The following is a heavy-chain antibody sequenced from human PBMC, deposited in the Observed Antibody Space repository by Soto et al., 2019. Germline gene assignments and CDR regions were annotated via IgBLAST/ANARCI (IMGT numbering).Heavy chain of an antibody. J-gene: IGHJ4*02. Sequence: PGGSLRLSCAASGFTFSSYGMHWVRQAPGKGPEWVAVIWYDGSNKYYGDSVRGRFTISRDNSKNTLYLQTNSLRAEDTAVYYCARDCTNGVCSGAYWGQGT. V-gene: IGHV3-33*01. CDR1: GFTFSSYG. D-gene: IGHD2-8*01. CDR3: ARDCTNGVCSGAY. CDR2: IWYDGSNK.